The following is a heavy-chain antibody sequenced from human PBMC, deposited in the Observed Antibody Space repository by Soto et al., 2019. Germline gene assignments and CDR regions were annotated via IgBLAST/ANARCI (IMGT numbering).Heavy chain of an antibody. D-gene: IGHD3-3*01. Sequence: EVQLVESGGGLVKPGGSLRLSCAASGFTFSSYSMNWVRQAPGKGLEWVSSISSSSSYIYYADSVKGRFTISRDNAKNSLYLQMNSLRAEDTAVYYCARGSVSIFGVEPPYYYMDVWGKGTTDTVSS. CDR3: ARGSVSIFGVEPPYYYMDV. CDR2: ISSSSSYI. CDR1: GFTFSSYS. J-gene: IGHJ6*03. V-gene: IGHV3-21*01.